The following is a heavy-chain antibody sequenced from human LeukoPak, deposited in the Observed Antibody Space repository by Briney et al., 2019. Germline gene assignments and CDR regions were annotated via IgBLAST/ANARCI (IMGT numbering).Heavy chain of an antibody. Sequence: GGSLRLSCAASGFTFSSYSMNWVRQAPGKGLEWVSSISSSSSYIYYADSVKGRFTISRDNAKNSLYLQMNSLRAEDTAVYYCARGVEAAAGTGAGYWGQGTLVTVSS. CDR3: ARGVEAAAGTGAGY. V-gene: IGHV3-21*01. CDR1: GFTFSSYS. J-gene: IGHJ4*02. D-gene: IGHD6-13*01. CDR2: ISSSSSYI.